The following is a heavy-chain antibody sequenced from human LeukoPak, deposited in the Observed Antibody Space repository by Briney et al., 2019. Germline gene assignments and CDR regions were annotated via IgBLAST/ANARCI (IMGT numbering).Heavy chain of an antibody. V-gene: IGHV3-49*03. J-gene: IGHJ6*03. D-gene: IGHD6-19*01. Sequence: PGGSLRLSCTASGFTLGDYAMSWFRQAPGKGLEWLGFIRSKAYGGTTEYAASVKGRFTISRDDSKSIAYLQMNSLKTEDTAVYYCTRDRAGLYYYMDVWGKGTTVTVSS. CDR2: IRSKAYGGTT. CDR1: GFTLGDYA. CDR3: TRDRAGLYYYMDV.